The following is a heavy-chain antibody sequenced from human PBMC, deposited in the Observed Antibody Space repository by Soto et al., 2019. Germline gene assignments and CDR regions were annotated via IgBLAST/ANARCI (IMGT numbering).Heavy chain of an antibody. CDR1: GFTFSSYG. CDR2: ISYDGSNK. J-gene: IGHJ4*02. V-gene: IGHV3-30*18. CDR3: AKETYSGPLDY. D-gene: IGHD2-15*01. Sequence: QVQLVESGGGVVQPGRSLRLSCAASGFTFSSYGMHWVRQAPGKGLEWVAVISYDGSNKYYADSVKGRFTISRDNSKNTLYLQMNSLRAEDTAVYYCAKETYSGPLDYGGQGTRVTVSS.